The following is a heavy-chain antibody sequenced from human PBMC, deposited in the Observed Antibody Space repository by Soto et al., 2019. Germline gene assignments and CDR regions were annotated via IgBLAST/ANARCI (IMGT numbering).Heavy chain of an antibody. CDR2: ISGSGGST. CDR1: GFTFSSYA. CDR3: AKDRPHYYDSSGPNDAFDI. Sequence: GGSLRLSCAASGFTFSSYAMSWVRQAPGKGLEWVSAISGSGGSTYYADSVEGRFTISRDNSKNTLYLQMNSLRAEDTAVYYCAKDRPHYYDSSGPNDAFDIWGQGTMVTVSS. V-gene: IGHV3-23*01. D-gene: IGHD3-22*01. J-gene: IGHJ3*02.